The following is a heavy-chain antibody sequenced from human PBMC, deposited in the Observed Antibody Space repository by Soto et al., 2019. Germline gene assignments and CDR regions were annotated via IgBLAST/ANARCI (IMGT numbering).Heavy chain of an antibody. V-gene: IGHV3-30*18. CDR2: ISYDGNHQ. D-gene: IGHD1-26*01. J-gene: IGHJ4*02. CDR1: GFAFGRFA. CDR3: VKNSGSYQEFDF. Sequence: AGGSLRLSCGASGFAFGRFAMYWVRQAPGKGLEWVAIISYDGNHQYYEDSVKGRFTVSRDNSNNTLYLQMNGLRPEDTAVYYCVKNSGSYQEFDFWGQGTRVTVSS.